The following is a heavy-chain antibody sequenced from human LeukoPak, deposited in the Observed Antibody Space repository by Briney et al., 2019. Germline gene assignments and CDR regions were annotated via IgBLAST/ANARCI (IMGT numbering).Heavy chain of an antibody. D-gene: IGHD1-1*01. J-gene: IGHJ6*02. CDR1: GYTFTSCG. CDR3: ARVVRTGTTSYYYYGMDV. Sequence: ASVKVSCKASGYTFTSCGISWVRQAPGQGLEWMGWISAYNGNTNYAQKLQGRVTMTTDTSTSTAYMELRSLRSDDTAVYYCARVVRTGTTSYYYYGMDVWGQGTTVTVSS. V-gene: IGHV1-18*01. CDR2: ISAYNGNT.